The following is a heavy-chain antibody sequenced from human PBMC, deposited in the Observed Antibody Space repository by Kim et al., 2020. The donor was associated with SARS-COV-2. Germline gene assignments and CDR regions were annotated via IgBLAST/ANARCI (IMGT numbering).Heavy chain of an antibody. CDR2: ISADNRNT. Sequence: ASVKVSCKAYGYVFGITWVRQAPGQGLEWMGGISADNRNTNHAQKFQGRISMTTDTSTNTAYMELRSLTSDDTAVYYCAVGAGIGWYISFDYWGQGTLVTVSS. CDR1: GYVFG. CDR3: AVGAGIGWYISFDY. J-gene: IGHJ4*02. D-gene: IGHD6-19*01. V-gene: IGHV1-18*01.